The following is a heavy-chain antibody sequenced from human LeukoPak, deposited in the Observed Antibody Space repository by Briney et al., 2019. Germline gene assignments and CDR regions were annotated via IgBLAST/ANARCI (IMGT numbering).Heavy chain of an antibody. CDR3: ARPYYYDSRIDP. Sequence: SETLSLTCSVSGGSISSGDYYWSWIRQPPGEGLEWIAYMYYSGSTYYNPSLKSRVTMSADTSKNQLSLKLSSVTAADTAVYYCARPYYYDSRIDPWGQGILVTVSS. D-gene: IGHD3-22*01. CDR1: GGSISSGDYY. V-gene: IGHV4-30-4*01. J-gene: IGHJ5*02. CDR2: MYYSGST.